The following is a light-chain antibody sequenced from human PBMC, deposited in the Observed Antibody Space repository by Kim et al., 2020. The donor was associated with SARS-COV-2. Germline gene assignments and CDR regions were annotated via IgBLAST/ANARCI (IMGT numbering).Light chain of an antibody. Sequence: SSELTQYPAVSVALGQTVRITCQGDSLRSYYATCYQQKPRQAPVLVIYGRNNRPSGIPDRFSGSTSGNTASLTISGAQAEDEADFYCQSRNSGGNVVFGGGTQLTVL. CDR1: SLRSYY. CDR2: GRN. J-gene: IGLJ2*01. CDR3: QSRNSGGNVV. V-gene: IGLV3-19*01.